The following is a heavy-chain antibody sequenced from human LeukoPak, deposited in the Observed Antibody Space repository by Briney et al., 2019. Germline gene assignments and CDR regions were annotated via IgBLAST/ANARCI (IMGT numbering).Heavy chain of an antibody. CDR2: ISSSGSTI. Sequence: GGSLRLSCAASGFTFSSYEMNWVRQAPGKGLEWVSYISSSGSTIYYADSVKGRFTISRDNAKNSLYLQMNSLRAEDTAVYYCARDRQWLAEFDYWAREPWSPSPQ. D-gene: IGHD6-19*01. V-gene: IGHV3-48*03. CDR1: GFTFSSYE. J-gene: IGHJ4*02. CDR3: ARDRQWLAEFDY.